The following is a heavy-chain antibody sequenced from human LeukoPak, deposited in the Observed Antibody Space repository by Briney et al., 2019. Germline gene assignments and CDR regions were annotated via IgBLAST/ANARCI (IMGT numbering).Heavy chain of an antibody. CDR2: IYYSGST. CDR1: GGSISSYY. D-gene: IGHD3-3*01. V-gene: IGHV4-59*01. Sequence: SETLSLTCTVSGGSISSYYWSWIRQPPGKGLEWIGYIYYSGSTNYNPSLKSRVTISVDTSKNQFSLKLSSVTAADTAVYYCARDRATYDFWSGYLFDYWGQGTLVTVSS. CDR3: ARDRATYDFWSGYLFDY. J-gene: IGHJ4*02.